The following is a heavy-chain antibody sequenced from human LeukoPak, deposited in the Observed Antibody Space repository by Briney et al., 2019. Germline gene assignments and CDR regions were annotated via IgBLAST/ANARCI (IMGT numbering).Heavy chain of an antibody. Sequence: GGSLRLSCAASGFTFSSYGMHWVRQAPGKGLEWVAVIWYDGSNKYYADSVKGRFTISSDNSKNTLYLQMNSLRAEDTAVYYCAKDTAIFGVVIDTYFDYWGQGTLVTVSS. D-gene: IGHD3-3*02. CDR3: AKDTAIFGVVIDTYFDY. CDR2: IWYDGSNK. CDR1: GFTFSSYG. V-gene: IGHV3-33*06. J-gene: IGHJ4*02.